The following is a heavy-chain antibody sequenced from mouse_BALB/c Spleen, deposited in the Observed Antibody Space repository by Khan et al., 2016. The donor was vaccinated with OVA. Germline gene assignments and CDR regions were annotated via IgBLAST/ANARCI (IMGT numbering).Heavy chain of an antibody. Sequence: EVQLQESGPGLVKPSQSLSLTCTVTGYSITSGYGWNWIRQFPGNKLEWMGSISYSGSTNYNPPLKSRIPIPRDTSKNQFFLQLKSVTTEDTATYYCARTARIKYWGQGTTLTVSS. CDR3: ARTARIKY. V-gene: IGHV3-2*02. D-gene: IGHD1-2*01. CDR1: GYSITSGYG. J-gene: IGHJ2*01. CDR2: ISYSGST.